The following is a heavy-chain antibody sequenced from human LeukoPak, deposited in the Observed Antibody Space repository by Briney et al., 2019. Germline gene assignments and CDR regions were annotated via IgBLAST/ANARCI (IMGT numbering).Heavy chain of an antibody. Sequence: SETLSLTCTVSGYSISSGYYWGWIRQPPGKGLEWIGSIYHSGSTYYNPSLKSRVTISVDTSKNQFSLKLSSVTAADTAVYYCASRGGTYYDFWGGYYVYEGDYWGQGTLVTVSS. CDR1: GYSISSGYY. D-gene: IGHD3-3*01. CDR2: IYHSGST. J-gene: IGHJ4*02. V-gene: IGHV4-38-2*02. CDR3: ASRGGTYYDFWGGYYVYEGDY.